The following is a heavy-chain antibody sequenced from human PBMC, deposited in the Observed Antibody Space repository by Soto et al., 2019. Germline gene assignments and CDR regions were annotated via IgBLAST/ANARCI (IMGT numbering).Heavy chain of an antibody. CDR3: ARGNRRIMFRGHYYYMDV. V-gene: IGHV3-48*01. CDR2: IETSSSAT. D-gene: IGHD3-10*01. J-gene: IGHJ6*03. Sequence: EVQLVESGGGLVQAGGSLRLSCAASGFTFSRHSMIWVRQAPGKGLEWVALIETSSSATYYADSVKGRFSISRDNAKKSLYLQMTSVRAEDAAVYYCARGNRRIMFRGHYYYMDVWGKGTTVTVSS. CDR1: GFTFSRHS.